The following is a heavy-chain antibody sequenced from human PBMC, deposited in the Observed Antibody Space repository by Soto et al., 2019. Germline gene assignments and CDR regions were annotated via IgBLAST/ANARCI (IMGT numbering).Heavy chain of an antibody. CDR2: ISAYNGNT. V-gene: IGHV1-18*01. J-gene: IGHJ4*02. Sequence: GASVPVSYKGSVYTFTSYGISWVRQAPGQGLAWMGWISAYNGNTNYSQKLQGRVTMTTDTSTSTAYMEPRSLSYDDTAVDLCARSAIHYDDSSGYCSFNYWGQGTLVTVSS. CDR1: VYTFTSYG. CDR3: ARSAIHYDDSSGYCSFNY. D-gene: IGHD3-22*01.